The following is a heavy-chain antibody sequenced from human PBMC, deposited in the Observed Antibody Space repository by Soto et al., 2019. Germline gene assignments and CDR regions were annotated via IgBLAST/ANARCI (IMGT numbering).Heavy chain of an antibody. J-gene: IGHJ4*02. D-gene: IGHD6-19*01. CDR1: SGSISSSSYY. CDR3: ARKSGWYKFDY. Sequence: PSETLSLTCTVSSGSISSSSYYWGWIRQPPGKGLEWIGSIYYSGSTYYNPSLKSRVTISVDTSKNQFSLKLSSVTAADTAVYYCARKSGWYKFDYWGQGTLVTVAS. CDR2: IYYSGST. V-gene: IGHV4-39*01.